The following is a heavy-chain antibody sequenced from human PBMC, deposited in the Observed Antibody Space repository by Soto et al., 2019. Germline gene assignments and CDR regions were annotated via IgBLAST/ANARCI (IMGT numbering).Heavy chain of an antibody. CDR3: ARALAGLWFGESQRRAFDI. D-gene: IGHD3-10*01. Sequence: ASVKVSCKASGYTFTSYGISWVRQAPGQGLEWMGWISAYNGNTNYAQKLQGRVTMTTDTSTSTAYMELRSLRSDDTAVYYCARALAGLWFGESQRRAFDIWGQGTMVTVSS. J-gene: IGHJ3*02. CDR1: GYTFTSYG. V-gene: IGHV1-18*01. CDR2: ISAYNGNT.